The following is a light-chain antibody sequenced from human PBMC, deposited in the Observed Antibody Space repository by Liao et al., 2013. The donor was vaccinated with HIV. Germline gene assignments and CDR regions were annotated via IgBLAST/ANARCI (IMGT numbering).Light chain of an antibody. V-gene: IGLV3-21*01. Sequence: SYELTQPPSVSVAPGKTARITCGGNNIGSKSVHWYQQKPGQAPVVVIYYDSDRPSGIPERFSGSNSGDTATLTISGTQAMDEADYCCQAWDSSTVVFGGGTKLTVL. J-gene: IGLJ2*01. CDR2: YDS. CDR1: NIGSKS. CDR3: QAWDSSTVV.